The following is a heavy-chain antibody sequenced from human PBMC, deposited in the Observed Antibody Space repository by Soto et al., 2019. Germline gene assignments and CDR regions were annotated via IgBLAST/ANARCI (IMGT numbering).Heavy chain of an antibody. V-gene: IGHV1-46*01. D-gene: IGHD6-19*01. Sequence: QVQLVQSGAEVKKPGASVKVSCKASGYTFTSYDMHWVRQAPGQGLEWMGIINPSGGSTSYAQKFQGRVTMTRDTSTSTVYMELSSLRSEDTAVYYCVVVAGTGDEDYWGQGTLVTVSS. J-gene: IGHJ4*02. CDR2: INPSGGST. CDR1: GYTFTSYD. CDR3: VVVAGTGDEDY.